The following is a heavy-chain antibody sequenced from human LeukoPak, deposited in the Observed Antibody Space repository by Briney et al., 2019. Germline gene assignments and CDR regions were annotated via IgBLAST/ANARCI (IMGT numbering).Heavy chain of an antibody. CDR2: ISAYNGNT. V-gene: IGHV1-18*01. CDR1: GYTFISYG. D-gene: IGHD3-22*01. CDR3: ARASGYYDSSGYSVDY. J-gene: IGHJ4*02. Sequence: GASVKVSCKASGYTFISYGISWVRQAPGQGLEWMGWISAYNGNTNYAQKLQGRVTMTTDTSTSTAYMELRSLRSDDTAVYYCARASGYYDSSGYSVDYWGQGTLVTVSS.